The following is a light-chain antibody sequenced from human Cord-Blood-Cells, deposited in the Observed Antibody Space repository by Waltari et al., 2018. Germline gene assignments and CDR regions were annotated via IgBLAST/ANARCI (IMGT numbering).Light chain of an antibody. V-gene: IGLV1-44*01. CDR2: SNN. CDR1: RSNIGSIT. Sequence: QSVLTQPPSASGTAVQRVTTSCSGRRSNIGSITVNWYQQLPGTAPKLLIYSNNQRPSGVPDRFSGSKSGTSASLAISGLQSEDEADYYCAAWDDSLNGHVFGTGTKVTVL. CDR3: AAWDDSLNGHV. J-gene: IGLJ1*01.